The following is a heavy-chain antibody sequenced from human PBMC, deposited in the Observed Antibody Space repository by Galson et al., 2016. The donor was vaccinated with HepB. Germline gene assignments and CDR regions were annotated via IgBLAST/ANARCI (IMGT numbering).Heavy chain of an antibody. CDR3: TRDGSGWSSN. CDR1: GFTLSNNW. D-gene: IGHD6-19*01. Sequence: SLRLSCAASGFTLSNNWMGWVRQGPGKGLEWVANTRQDGGENYYLDSVKGRFTISRDNAKNSLYLEMNSLRAEDTAVYYCTRDGSGWSSNWGQGTLVTVSS. V-gene: IGHV3-7*03. J-gene: IGHJ4*02. CDR2: TRQDGGEN.